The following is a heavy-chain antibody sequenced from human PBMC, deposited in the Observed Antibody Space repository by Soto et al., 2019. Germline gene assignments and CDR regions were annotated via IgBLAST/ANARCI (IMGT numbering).Heavy chain of an antibody. J-gene: IGHJ4*02. Sequence: SETLSLTCTVSGGSISSGGYYWSWIRQHPGKGLEWIGYIYYSGSTYYNPSLKSRVTISVDTSKNRFSLKLSSVTAADTAVYYCARVNHLGYCSGGSCYEGSAFDYWGQGTLVTVSS. CDR2: IYYSGST. D-gene: IGHD2-15*01. CDR1: GGSISSGGYY. V-gene: IGHV4-31*03. CDR3: ARVNHLGYCSGGSCYEGSAFDY.